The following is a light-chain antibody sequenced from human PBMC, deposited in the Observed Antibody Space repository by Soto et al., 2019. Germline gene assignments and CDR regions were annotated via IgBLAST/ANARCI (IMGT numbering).Light chain of an antibody. Sequence: DIQMTQSPSSLSASVGDRVTITCRANQTITRYLNWYQQKPGTAPKLLIYAASSLQEGVPSRFRGSGSGTDFTLTISTLQPEDFAAYSCQQSFSFPVTFGQGTELEIK. J-gene: IGKJ2*01. CDR1: QTITRY. CDR3: QQSFSFPVT. CDR2: AAS. V-gene: IGKV1-39*01.